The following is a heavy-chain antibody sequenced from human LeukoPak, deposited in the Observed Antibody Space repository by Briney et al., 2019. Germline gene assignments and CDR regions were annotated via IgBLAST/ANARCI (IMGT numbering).Heavy chain of an antibody. V-gene: IGHV3-30*18. CDR2: ISYDGSNK. CDR3: AKDAGDPVVMGPYYYYYGMDV. D-gene: IGHD3-16*02. CDR1: GFTFSSYG. Sequence: QPGRSLRLSCAASGFTFSSYGMHWVRQAPGKGLEWVAVISYDGSNKYYADSVKGRFTISRDNSKNTLYLQMNSLRAEDTAVYYCAKDAGDPVVMGPYYYYYGMDVWGQGTTVTVS. J-gene: IGHJ6*02.